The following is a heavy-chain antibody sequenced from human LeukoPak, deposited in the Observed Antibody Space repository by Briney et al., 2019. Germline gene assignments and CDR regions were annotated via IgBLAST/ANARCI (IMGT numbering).Heavy chain of an antibody. CDR1: GFTFSSYA. CDR2: ISGSGGST. J-gene: IGHJ4*02. V-gene: IGHV3-23*01. D-gene: IGHD5-12*01. Sequence: GGSLRLSCAASGFTFSSYAMSWVRQAPGKGLEWVSAISGSGGSTYYADSVKGRFTISRDNSKNTLYLQMNSLRAEDTAVYYCAKANRKVVATILHDYWGQGTLVTVSS. CDR3: AKANRKVVATILHDY.